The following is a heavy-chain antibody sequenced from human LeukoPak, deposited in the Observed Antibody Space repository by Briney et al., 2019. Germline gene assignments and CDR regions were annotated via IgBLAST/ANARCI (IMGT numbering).Heavy chain of an antibody. Sequence: QSGGSLRLSCAASGFTFSSYGMHWVRQAPGKGLEWVAFIRYDGSNKYYADSVKGRFTISRDNSKNTLYLQMNSLRAEDTAVYYCAKDQDYARYYYMDVWGKGTTVTVSS. V-gene: IGHV3-30*02. CDR2: IRYDGSNK. CDR3: AKDQDYARYYYMDV. J-gene: IGHJ6*03. D-gene: IGHD4-17*01. CDR1: GFTFSSYG.